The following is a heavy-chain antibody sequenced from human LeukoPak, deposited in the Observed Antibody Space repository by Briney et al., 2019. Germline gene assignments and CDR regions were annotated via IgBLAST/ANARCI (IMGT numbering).Heavy chain of an antibody. J-gene: IGHJ4*02. CDR2: ISGSGGST. CDR1: GFTFSSYA. D-gene: IGHD4-17*01. CDR3: GTLGMTTVTPRDY. V-gene: IGHV3-23*01. Sequence: GGSLRLSCAASGFTFSSYAMSWVRQAPGKGLEWVSAISGSGGSTYYADSVKGRFTISRDNSKNTLYLQMNSLRAEDTAVYYCGTLGMTTVTPRDYWGQGTLVTVSS.